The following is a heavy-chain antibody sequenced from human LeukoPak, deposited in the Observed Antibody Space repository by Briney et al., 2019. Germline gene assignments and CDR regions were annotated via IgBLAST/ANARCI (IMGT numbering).Heavy chain of an antibody. D-gene: IGHD4-17*01. J-gene: IGHJ4*02. CDR1: GYTFTGYY. CDR3: ARAVYGDFYFDY. V-gene: IGHV1-2*02. CDR2: INPNSGGT. Sequence: ASVKVSCKASGYTFTGYYIHWVRQAPGQGLEWMGWINPNSGGTNYAQKLQGRVTVTRDTSISTAYMELSRLRSDDTAVYYCARAVYGDFYFDYWGQGTLVTVSS.